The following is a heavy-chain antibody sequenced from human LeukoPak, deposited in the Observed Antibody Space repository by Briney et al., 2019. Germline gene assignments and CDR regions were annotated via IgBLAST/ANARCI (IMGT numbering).Heavy chain of an antibody. CDR3: ARDLLYYDTSAYYPPGAFDI. V-gene: IGHV3-23*01. D-gene: IGHD3-22*01. J-gene: IGHJ3*02. CDR2: SSGSGGST. CDR1: GFTFSSCA. Sequence: GGSLRLSCAASGFTFSSCAMGWVRQAPGKGLEWVSASSGSGGSTYYADSVKGRFTISRDNSKNTLYLQMNSLRAEDTAVYYCARDLLYYDTSAYYPPGAFDIWGQGTMVTVSS.